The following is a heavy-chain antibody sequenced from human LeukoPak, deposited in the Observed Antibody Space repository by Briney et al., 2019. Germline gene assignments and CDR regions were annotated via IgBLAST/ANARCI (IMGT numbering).Heavy chain of an antibody. J-gene: IGHJ4*02. CDR2: INEDGSTT. V-gene: IGHV3-74*01. D-gene: IGHD1-26*01. CDR3: VRDLGGRSGH. CDR1: GFTFSSNW. Sequence: GGSLRLSCAASGFTFSSNWMHWVRQAPGKGLVWVSRINEDGSTTNYADSVKGRSTIFRDNVKNTLYLQMNSLRAEDTAVYYCVRDLGGRSGHWGQGTLVTVSS.